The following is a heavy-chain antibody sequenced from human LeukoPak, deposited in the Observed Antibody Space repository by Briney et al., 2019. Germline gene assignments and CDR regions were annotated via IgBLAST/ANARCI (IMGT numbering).Heavy chain of an antibody. CDR1: GITLSNYG. V-gene: IGHV3-23*01. CDR2: ISDRGSRT. CDR3: AKRGVAIRVILVGFHKEAYYFDS. J-gene: IGHJ4*02. Sequence: GGSLRLSCAVSGITLSNYGMSWVRQAPGKGLEWVAGISDRGSRTNYADSVKGRFTISTDHPKNTLYLQMNSLRAEDTAVYFCAKRGVAIRVILVGFHKEAYYFDSWGQGALVTVSS. D-gene: IGHD3-22*01.